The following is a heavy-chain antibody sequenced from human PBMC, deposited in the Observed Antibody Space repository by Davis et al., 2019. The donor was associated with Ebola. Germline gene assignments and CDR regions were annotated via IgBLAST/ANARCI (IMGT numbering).Heavy chain of an antibody. Sequence: SETLSLTCTVSGGSISSSSYYWGWIRQPPGKGLEWIGEINHSGSTNYNPSLKSQVTISVDTSKNQFSLKLSSVTAADTAVYYCARRNRYCSGGSCRNWFDPWGQGTLVTVSS. CDR3: ARRNRYCSGGSCRNWFDP. D-gene: IGHD2-15*01. CDR1: GGSISSSSYY. J-gene: IGHJ5*02. CDR2: INHSGST. V-gene: IGHV4-39*07.